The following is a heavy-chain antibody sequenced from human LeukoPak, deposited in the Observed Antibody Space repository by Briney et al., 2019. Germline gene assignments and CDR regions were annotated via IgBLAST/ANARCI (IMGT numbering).Heavy chain of an antibody. J-gene: IGHJ4*02. D-gene: IGHD7-27*01. CDR2: ISGSGGST. Sequence: GGSLRLSCAASGFTFSSYAMSWVRHAPGKGLEWVSAISGSGGSTYYADSVKGRFTISRDNSKNTLYLQMNSLRAEDTAVYYRAKDGEALWDYWGQGTLVTVSS. CDR3: AKDGEALWDY. V-gene: IGHV3-23*01. CDR1: GFTFSSYA.